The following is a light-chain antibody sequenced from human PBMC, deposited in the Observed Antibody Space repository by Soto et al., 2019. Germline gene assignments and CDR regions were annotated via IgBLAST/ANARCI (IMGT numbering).Light chain of an antibody. CDR1: SSDVGSYIL. J-gene: IGLJ1*01. Sequence: QSVLTQPASVSGSPGQSITISCTGTSSDVGSYILVSWHQQHPGKAPKFLMYEVNRRPSGVSDRFSGSKSGNTASLTISGLQADDEADYYCCSYAGDSTPYVFGTGTKV. V-gene: IGLV2-23*02. CDR2: EVN. CDR3: CSYAGDSTPYV.